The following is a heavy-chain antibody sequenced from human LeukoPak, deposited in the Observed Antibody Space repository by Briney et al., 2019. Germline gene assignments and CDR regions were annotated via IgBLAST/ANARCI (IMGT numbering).Heavy chain of an antibody. D-gene: IGHD3-22*01. CDR1: GLTFSSYA. Sequence: PGGSLRLSCAASGLTFSSYAMSWVRQAPGKGLEWVSAISGSGGSTYYADSVKGRFTISRDNSKNTLYLQMNSLRAEDTAVYYCAKVPGYYYDSSGYYYFDYWGQGTLVTVSS. J-gene: IGHJ4*02. CDR2: ISGSGGST. CDR3: AKVPGYYYDSSGYYYFDY. V-gene: IGHV3-23*01.